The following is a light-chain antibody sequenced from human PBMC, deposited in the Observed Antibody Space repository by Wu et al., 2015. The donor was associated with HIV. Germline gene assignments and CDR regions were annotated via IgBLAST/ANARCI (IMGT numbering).Light chain of an antibody. CDR1: QSISYD. Sequence: EIVMTQSPASLSVSPGERATLSCRASQSISYDLAWYQQKPGQAPRLLIYGAPTRTAGVPARFSGGGSETEFTLTISSVQSEDFAIYYCQQYNVWPPVTFGQGTKLQIK. CDR3: QQYNVWPPVT. V-gene: IGKV3-15*01. CDR2: GAP. J-gene: IGKJ2*01.